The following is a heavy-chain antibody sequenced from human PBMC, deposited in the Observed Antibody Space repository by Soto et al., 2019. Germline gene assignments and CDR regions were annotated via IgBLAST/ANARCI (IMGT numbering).Heavy chain of an antibody. Sequence: VQLVETGGGLIQPGGSLRLSCAASGFTVSSNYMSWVRQAPGKGLEWVSVIYSGGSTYYADSVKGRFTISRDNSKNTLYLQMNSLRAEDTAVYYCARWGGGQQLVINGMDVWGQGTTVTVSS. CDR3: ARWGGGQQLVINGMDV. CDR1: GFTVSSNY. J-gene: IGHJ6*02. CDR2: IYSGGST. V-gene: IGHV3-53*02. D-gene: IGHD6-13*01.